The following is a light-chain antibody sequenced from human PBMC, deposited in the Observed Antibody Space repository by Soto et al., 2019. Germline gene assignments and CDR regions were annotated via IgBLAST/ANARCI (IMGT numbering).Light chain of an antibody. CDR1: QSISSW. J-gene: IGKJ1*01. CDR3: HHYNGFSRT. Sequence: DIQMTQSPFTLSASVGDRVTITCRASQSISSWLAWYQQKPGKAPKVLIYDASSLESGVPSRFSGSGSGTEFTLTISSLQPDDFATYYCHHYNGFSRTFGQGTKVEIK. V-gene: IGKV1-5*01. CDR2: DAS.